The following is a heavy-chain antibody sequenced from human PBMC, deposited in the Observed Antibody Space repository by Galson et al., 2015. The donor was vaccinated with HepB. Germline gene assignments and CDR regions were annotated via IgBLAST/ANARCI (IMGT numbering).Heavy chain of an antibody. CDR2: ISYDGSNK. V-gene: IGHV3-30-3*01. CDR1: GFTFSSYA. CDR3: ARDGGAIDYYYYGMDV. D-gene: IGHD3-16*02. J-gene: IGHJ6*02. Sequence: SLRLSCAASGFTFSSYAMHWVRQAPGKGLEWVAVISYDGSNKYYADSVKGRFTISRDNSKNTLYLQMNSLRAEDTAVYYCARDGGAIDYYYYGMDVWGQGTTVTVSS.